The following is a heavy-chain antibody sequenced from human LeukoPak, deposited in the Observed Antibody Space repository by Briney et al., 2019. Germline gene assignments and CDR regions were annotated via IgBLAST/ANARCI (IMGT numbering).Heavy chain of an antibody. CDR1: GYTFTNYV. Sequence: ASVKVSCKASGYTFTNYVVHWVRQAPGQRPEWMGYINAGNGDTKYSKNFQDRVTITRDTSASTAYMEVSSLTSEDTALYSCVRDDCAADACYPGGYWGQGTLGTVSS. CDR2: INAGNGDT. J-gene: IGHJ4*02. CDR3: VRDDCAADACYPGGY. V-gene: IGHV1-3*01. D-gene: IGHD2-21*02.